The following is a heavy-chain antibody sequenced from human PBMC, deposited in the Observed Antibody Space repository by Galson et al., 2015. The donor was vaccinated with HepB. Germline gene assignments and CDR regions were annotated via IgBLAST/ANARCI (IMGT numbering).Heavy chain of an antibody. J-gene: IGHJ6*02. V-gene: IGHV1-2*04. Sequence: SVKVSCKASGYTFTGYYMHWVRQAPGQGLEWMGWINPNSGGTNYAQKFQGWVTMTRDTSISTAYMELSRLRSDDTAVYYCARDSPTTERWYYDFWSGSSYYYGMDVWGQGTTVTVSS. CDR1: GYTFTGYY. CDR3: ARDSPTTERWYYDFWSGSSYYYGMDV. D-gene: IGHD3-3*01. CDR2: INPNSGGT.